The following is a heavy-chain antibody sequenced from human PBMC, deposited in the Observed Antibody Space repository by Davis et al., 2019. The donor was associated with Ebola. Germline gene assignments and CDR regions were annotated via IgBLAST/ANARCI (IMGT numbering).Heavy chain of an antibody. J-gene: IGHJ5*02. CDR3: VSDYDTIDWTDP. CDR2: ISVIDGNT. CDR1: GYIFTNYG. V-gene: IGHV1-18*01. D-gene: IGHD3-9*01. Sequence: ASVKVSCKASGYIFTNYGLTWLRQAPGQGLEWVGWISVIDGNTYYAQKFHGRVTMTADTSTKTIYMELRSLTSDDTAIYYCVSDYDTIDWTDPWGQGTLVTVSS.